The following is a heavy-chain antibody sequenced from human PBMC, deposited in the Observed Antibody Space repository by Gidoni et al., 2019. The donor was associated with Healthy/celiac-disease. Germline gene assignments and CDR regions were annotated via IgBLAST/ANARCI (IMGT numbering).Heavy chain of an antibody. CDR3: AREHHYDFWSGYYSGAFDI. D-gene: IGHD3-3*01. J-gene: IGHJ3*02. CDR2: IWYDGSNK. V-gene: IGHV3-33*01. Sequence: QVQLVESGGGVVQPGRSLRPACAASGFTLSCEGLHWVRQAPGKGLEWVAVIWYDGSNKYYADSVKGRFTISRDNSKNTLYLQMNSLRAEDTAVYYCAREHHYDFWSGYYSGAFDIWGQGTMVTVSS. CDR1: GFTLSCEG.